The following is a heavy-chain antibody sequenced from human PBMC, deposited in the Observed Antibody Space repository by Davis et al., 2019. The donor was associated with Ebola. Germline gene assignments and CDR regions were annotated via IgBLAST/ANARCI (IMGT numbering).Heavy chain of an antibody. CDR1: GGSFSGYY. J-gene: IGHJ4*02. D-gene: IGHD3-16*01. CDR3: ARSRGEIDY. CDR2: INHHGST. Sequence: PSETLSLTCAVYGGSFSGYYWTWIRQPPGKGLEWIGEINHHGSTNYNPSLKSRVTISVDTSKNQFSLKLRSVTAADTAVYYCARSRGEIDYWGQGTLVTVSS. V-gene: IGHV4-34*01.